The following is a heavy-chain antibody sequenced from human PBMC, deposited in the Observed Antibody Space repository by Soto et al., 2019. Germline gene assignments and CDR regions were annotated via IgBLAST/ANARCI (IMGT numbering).Heavy chain of an antibody. CDR1: GGTFSSYA. CDR3: ARYCSSTSCHYYYGMDV. J-gene: IGHJ6*02. D-gene: IGHD2-2*01. Sequence: SVKVSCKASGGTFSSYAISWVRQAPGQGLEWMGGIIPIFGTANYAQKFQGRVTITADESTSTAYMELSSLRSEDTAVYYCARYCSSTSCHYYYGMDVWGQGTTVTVSS. CDR2: IIPIFGTA. V-gene: IGHV1-69*13.